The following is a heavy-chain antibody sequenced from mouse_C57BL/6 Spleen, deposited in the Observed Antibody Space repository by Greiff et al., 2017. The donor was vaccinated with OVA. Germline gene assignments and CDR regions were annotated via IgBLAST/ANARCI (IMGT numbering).Heavy chain of an antibody. CDR1: GYAFSSSW. Sequence: VKLQQSGPELVKPGASVKISCKASGYAFSSSWMNWVKQRPGKGLEWIGRIYPGDGDTNYNGKFKGKATLTADKSSSTAYMQLSSLTSEDSAVYFCANYDYDVVYAMDYWGQGTSVTVSS. J-gene: IGHJ4*01. D-gene: IGHD2-4*01. V-gene: IGHV1-82*01. CDR3: ANYDYDVVYAMDY. CDR2: IYPGDGDT.